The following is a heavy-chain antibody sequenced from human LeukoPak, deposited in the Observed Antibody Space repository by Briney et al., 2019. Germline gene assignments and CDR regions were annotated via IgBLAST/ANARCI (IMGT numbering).Heavy chain of an antibody. D-gene: IGHD6-13*01. CDR1: GGSFSGYY. Sequence: SETLSLTCAVYGGSFSGYYWSWIRQPPGKGLECIGEINHSGTTNYNPSLKSRVTISVDTSKNQFSLKLSSVTAADTAVYYCARGASIAAASNWFDPWGQGTLVTVSS. V-gene: IGHV4-34*01. J-gene: IGHJ5*02. CDR2: INHSGTT. CDR3: ARGASIAAASNWFDP.